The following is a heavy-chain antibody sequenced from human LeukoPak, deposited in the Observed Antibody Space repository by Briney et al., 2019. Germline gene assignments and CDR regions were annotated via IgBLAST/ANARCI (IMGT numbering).Heavy chain of an antibody. Sequence: PGGSLRLSCAASGFTFSSYGMHWVRQAPGKGLEWVAVISYDGSNKYYADSVKGRFTISRDNSKNTLYLQMNSLRAEDTAVYYCAKDDRNGYYDFWSGYFPPSLLVYWGQGTLVTVSS. D-gene: IGHD3-3*01. CDR2: ISYDGSNK. V-gene: IGHV3-30*18. J-gene: IGHJ4*02. CDR1: GFTFSSYG. CDR3: AKDDRNGYYDFWSGYFPPSLLVY.